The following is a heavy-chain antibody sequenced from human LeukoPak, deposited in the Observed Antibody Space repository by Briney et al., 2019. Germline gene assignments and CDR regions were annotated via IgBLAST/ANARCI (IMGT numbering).Heavy chain of an antibody. CDR1: GYTFTTYY. V-gene: IGHV1-46*01. J-gene: IGHJ6*02. CDR3: ARDWTYKEEDYYYYGMDV. Sequence: ASVKVSCKASGYTFTTYYMHWVRQAPGQGLEWMGIINPSGGSTSYAQKFQGRVTMTRDTSTSTAYMELRSLRSDDTAVYYCARDWTYKEEDYYYYGMDVWGQGTTVTVSS. CDR2: INPSGGST. D-gene: IGHD1-14*01.